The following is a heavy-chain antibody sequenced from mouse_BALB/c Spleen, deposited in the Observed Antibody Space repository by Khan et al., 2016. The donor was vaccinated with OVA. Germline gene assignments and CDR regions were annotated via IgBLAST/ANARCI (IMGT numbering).Heavy chain of an antibody. CDR1: GYSITSDYA. V-gene: IGHV3-2*02. Sequence: EVQLVESGPGLVKPSQSLSLTCTVTGYSITSDYAWNWIRQFPGNKLEWMGYISSSGSTNYNPALKSRISITRDTSKNQFFLPLNSVTTEDTATYYCARDSSRYNDAMDYWGQGTSVTVSS. CDR2: ISSSGST. CDR3: ARDSSRYNDAMDY. D-gene: IGHD1-3*01. J-gene: IGHJ4*01.